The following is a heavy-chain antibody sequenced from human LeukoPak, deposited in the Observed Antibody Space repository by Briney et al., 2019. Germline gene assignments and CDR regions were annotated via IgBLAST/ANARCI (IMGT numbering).Heavy chain of an antibody. V-gene: IGHV3-74*01. J-gene: IGHJ4*02. CDR2: INNDGSGT. D-gene: IGHD2-15*01. Sequence: PGGSLRLSCAASGFTFSSYWMHWVRHTPGKGLVWVARINNDGSGTSYADSVKGRFTISRDNAKNTLYLQMNSLRVEDTALYYCARDGILGSHDCWGQGTLVTVSS. CDR3: ARDGILGSHDC. CDR1: GFTFSSYW.